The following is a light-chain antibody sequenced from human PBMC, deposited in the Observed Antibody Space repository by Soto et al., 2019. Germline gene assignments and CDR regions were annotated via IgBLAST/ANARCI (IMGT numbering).Light chain of an antibody. Sequence: VLAQAPSHLPVSIGERLTITCWASQSVSRELAWYQHKPGQAPRLLIFVASTRATGMPARFSVSGSGTQFTLTISSLQPQHVAFDYYQQHNILTSPWTFGQGTRLEIK. CDR3: QQHNILTSPWT. CDR2: VAS. CDR1: QSVSRE. V-gene: IGKV3-15*01. J-gene: IGKJ5*01.